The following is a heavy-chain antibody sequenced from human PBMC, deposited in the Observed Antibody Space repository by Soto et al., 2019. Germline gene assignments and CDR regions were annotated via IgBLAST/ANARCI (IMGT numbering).Heavy chain of an antibody. CDR3: ARTSYYYDTSGYYYFDY. D-gene: IGHD3-22*01. J-gene: IGHJ4*02. Sequence: QVRLQESGPGLVKPSETLSLTCTVSAGSVNSGSFYWSWIRQPPRKGLEWIGYIYYSGSTNYNPSLKSRVTISVDTSQNQFSLKLSSVTAADTAVYYCARTSYYYDTSGYYYFDYWGQGTLVAVSS. CDR2: IYYSGST. CDR1: AGSVNSGSFY. V-gene: IGHV4-61*01.